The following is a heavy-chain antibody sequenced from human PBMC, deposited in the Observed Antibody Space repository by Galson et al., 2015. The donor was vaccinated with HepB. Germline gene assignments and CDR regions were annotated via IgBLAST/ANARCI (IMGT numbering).Heavy chain of an antibody. Sequence: SLRLSCAASGFTFSSYAFHWVRQAPGKGLEWVAVISYDVSNKYYADSVKGRFTISRVNAKNSLYLQMNGLRDEDTAVYYCARVADSDYGDHTYFDYWGQGTLVTVSS. CDR2: ISYDVSNK. D-gene: IGHD4-17*01. CDR1: GFTFSSYA. V-gene: IGHV3-30*04. J-gene: IGHJ4*02. CDR3: ARVADSDYGDHTYFDY.